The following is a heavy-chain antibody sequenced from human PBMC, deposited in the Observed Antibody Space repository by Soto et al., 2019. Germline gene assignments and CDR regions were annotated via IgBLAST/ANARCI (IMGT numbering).Heavy chain of an antibody. CDR2: IYYSGST. J-gene: IGHJ6*02. CDR3: ARGPSSWYTAPMDV. V-gene: IGHV4-31*03. D-gene: IGHD6-13*01. CDR1: GGSISSGGYY. Sequence: QVQLQESGPGLVKPSQTLSLTCTVSGGSISSGGYYWSWIRQHPGKGLEWIGYIYYSGSTYYNPSLKRRVTISVDTSKNQFSLKLSSVTAADTAVYYCARGPSSWYTAPMDVWGQGTTVTVSS.